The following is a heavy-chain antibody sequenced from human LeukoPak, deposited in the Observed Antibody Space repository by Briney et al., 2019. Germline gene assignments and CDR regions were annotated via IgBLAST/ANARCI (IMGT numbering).Heavy chain of an antibody. CDR3: ARVHVDFWSGYSPFDY. Sequence: ASVKVSCKASGGTFSSYAISWVRQAPGQGLEWMGWINPNSGGTNYAQKFQGRVTMTRDTSISTAYMELSRLRSDDTAVYYCARVHVDFWSGYSPFDYWGQGTLVTVSS. CDR2: INPNSGGT. D-gene: IGHD3-3*01. J-gene: IGHJ4*02. CDR1: GGTFSSYA. V-gene: IGHV1-2*02.